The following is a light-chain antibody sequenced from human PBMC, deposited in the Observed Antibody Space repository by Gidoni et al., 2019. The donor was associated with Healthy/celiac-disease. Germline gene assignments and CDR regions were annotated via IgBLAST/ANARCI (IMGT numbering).Light chain of an antibody. Sequence: EIVMTQSPATLSVSPGERATLSCRASQSVSSNLAWYQQKPGQAPRLLIYGASTRATGIPARFSGSGSGKEFTLTISSLQSEDFAVYYCQKYNNWPAWTFGQGTKVEIK. CDR2: GAS. CDR1: QSVSSN. CDR3: QKYNNWPAWT. V-gene: IGKV3-15*01. J-gene: IGKJ1*01.